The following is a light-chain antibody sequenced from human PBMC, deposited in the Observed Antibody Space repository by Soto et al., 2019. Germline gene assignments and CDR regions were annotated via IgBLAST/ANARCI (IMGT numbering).Light chain of an antibody. J-gene: IGKJ1*01. Sequence: EIVMTQSPATLSVSPGERATLSCRASQSVSSNLAWYQQKPGQAPRLLIYGASTRATGIAARFSGSGSGKEFTLTISRLQSEDFAVYYCQQYNNWPRTFGQGTKVEIK. CDR2: GAS. CDR1: QSVSSN. CDR3: QQYNNWPRT. V-gene: IGKV3-15*01.